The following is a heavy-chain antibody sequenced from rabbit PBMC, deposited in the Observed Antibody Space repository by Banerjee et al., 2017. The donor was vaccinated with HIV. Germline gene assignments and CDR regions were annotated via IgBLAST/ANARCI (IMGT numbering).Heavy chain of an antibody. CDR3: ARELAGVIGWNFGL. D-gene: IGHD4-1*01. Sequence: QEQLEESGGDLVKPGGTLTLTCTASGLDFSSSYWICWVRQAPGKGLEWIACINTSSGNTVYASGAKGRFTISKTSSTTVTLQMTSLTAADTATYFCARELAGVIGWNFGLWGPGTLVTVS. CDR1: GLDFSSSYW. J-gene: IGHJ6*01. V-gene: IGHV1S45*01. CDR2: INTSSGNT.